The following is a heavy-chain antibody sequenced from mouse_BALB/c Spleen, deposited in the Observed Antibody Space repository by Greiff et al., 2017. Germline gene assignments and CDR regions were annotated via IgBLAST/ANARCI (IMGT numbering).Heavy chain of an antibody. CDR3: ARSSVAWFAY. V-gene: IGHV3-2*02. CDR1: GYSITSDYA. J-gene: IGHJ3*01. Sequence: EVKLLESGPGLVKPSQSLSLTCTVTGYSITSDYAWNWIRQFPGNKLEWMGYISYSGSTSYNPSLKSRISITRDTSKNQFFLQLNSVTTEDTATYYCARSSVAWFAYWGQGTLVTVSA. D-gene: IGHD6-1*01. CDR2: ISYSGST.